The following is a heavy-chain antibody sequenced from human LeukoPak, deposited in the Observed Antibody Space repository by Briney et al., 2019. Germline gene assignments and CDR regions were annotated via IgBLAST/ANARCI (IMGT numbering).Heavy chain of an antibody. CDR2: INPSGGST. V-gene: IGHV1-46*01. J-gene: IGHJ4*02. Sequence: ASVKVSCKASGYRFTSYYMHWVRQDPGQGLEWMGIINPSGGSTSYAQRFQGRVAMTRDTSTTTVYMEVNSLTSEDTAVYFCARDGPTAAPFDYWGQGTLVTVSS. CDR1: GYRFTSYY. CDR3: ARDGPTAAPFDY. D-gene: IGHD2-2*01.